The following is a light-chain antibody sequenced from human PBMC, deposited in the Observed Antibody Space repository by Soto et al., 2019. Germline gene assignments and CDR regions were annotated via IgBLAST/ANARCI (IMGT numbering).Light chain of an antibody. J-gene: IGLJ3*02. Sequence: QSVLTQPPSASGTPGQRVTISCSGSSSNIGSNYVYWYQQFPGTAPKLLIFSNNQRSSGVPDRLSGSKSGTSASLAISGLRPEDEADYYCSAWDDGLSGWVFGGGTKVTVL. CDR3: SAWDDGLSGWV. V-gene: IGLV1-47*02. CDR1: SSNIGSNY. CDR2: SNN.